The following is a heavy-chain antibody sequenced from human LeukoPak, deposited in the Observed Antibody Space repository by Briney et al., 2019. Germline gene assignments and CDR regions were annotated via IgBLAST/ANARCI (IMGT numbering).Heavy chain of an antibody. Sequence: TPSETLSLTCAVYGGSFSGYYWSWIRQPPGKGLEWIGEINHSGSTNYNPSLKSRVTISVDTPKDHFSLTLSSVTAADTAVYYCARSDGYGLVDIWGQGTIVTVSS. J-gene: IGHJ3*02. CDR2: INHSGST. CDR3: ARSDGYGLVDI. D-gene: IGHD3-10*01. CDR1: GGSFSGYY. V-gene: IGHV4-34*01.